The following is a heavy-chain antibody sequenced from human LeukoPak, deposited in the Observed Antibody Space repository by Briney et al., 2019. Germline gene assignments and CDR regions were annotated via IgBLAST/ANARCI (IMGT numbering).Heavy chain of an antibody. CDR3: ARNQAVAGNHGAMDI. CDR1: GYSISSSNW. Sequence: SDTLSLTCAVSGYSISSSNWWGWFRQPPGKGLEWIGYIYYSGSAYYNTSLNSRVTMSVDTSKNQFSLKLSSVTAGDTAVYYCARNQAVAGNHGAMDIWGQGTMVTVSS. D-gene: IGHD6-19*01. CDR2: IYYSGSA. V-gene: IGHV4-28*01. J-gene: IGHJ3*02.